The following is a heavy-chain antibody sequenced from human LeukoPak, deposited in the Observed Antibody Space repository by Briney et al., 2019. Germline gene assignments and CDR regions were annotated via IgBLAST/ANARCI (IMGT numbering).Heavy chain of an antibody. CDR2: IRYDGSNK. J-gene: IGHJ3*02. V-gene: IGHV3-30*02. CDR3: AKDPRRTHIVGAGDAFDI. CDR1: GFTFSSYG. D-gene: IGHD1-26*01. Sequence: GGSLRLSCAASGFTFSSYGMHWVRQAPGKGLEWVAFIRYDGSNKYYADSVKGRFTISRDNSKNTLYLQMNSLRAEDTAVYYCAKDPRRTHIVGAGDAFDIWGQGTMVTVSS.